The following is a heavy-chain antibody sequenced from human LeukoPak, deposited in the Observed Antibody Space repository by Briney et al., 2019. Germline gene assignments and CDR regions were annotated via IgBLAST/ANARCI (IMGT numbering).Heavy chain of an antibody. J-gene: IGHJ3*02. Sequence: SETLSLTCTVSGYSISSGYYWGWIRQPPGKWLEWIGSIYHSGSTYYNPSLKSRVTISVDTSKNQFSLKLSSVTAADTAVYYCARPYDSSGYYYDAFDIWGQGTMVTVSS. CDR3: ARPYDSSGYYYDAFDI. V-gene: IGHV4-38-2*02. CDR1: GYSISSGYY. CDR2: IYHSGST. D-gene: IGHD3-22*01.